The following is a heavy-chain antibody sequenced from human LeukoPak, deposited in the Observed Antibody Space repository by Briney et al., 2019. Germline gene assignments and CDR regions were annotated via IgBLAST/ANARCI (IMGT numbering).Heavy chain of an antibody. CDR2: IYYSGST. D-gene: IGHD2-21*02. Sequence: SETLSLTCTVSGGSISSGGYYWSWIRQHPGKGLEWIGYIYYSGSTYYNPSLKSRVTISVDTSKNQFSLKLSSVTAADTAVYYCAREALQDCSGDCYPTLSDYWGQGTLVTVSS. J-gene: IGHJ4*02. CDR3: AREALQDCSGDCYPTLSDY. V-gene: IGHV4-31*03. CDR1: GGSISSGGYY.